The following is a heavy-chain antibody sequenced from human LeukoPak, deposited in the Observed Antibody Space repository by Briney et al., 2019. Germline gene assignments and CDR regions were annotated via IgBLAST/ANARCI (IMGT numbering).Heavy chain of an antibody. Sequence: GESLQISCKGSGYSFTRHWISWVRQMPGKGLEWMGRIDPSDSYTNYNPSFQGHVTISVDTSISTAYLHWRNLQASDTAMYYCARHSLCGGDCYFDFWGPATLVTVSS. J-gene: IGHJ4*02. CDR2: IDPSDSYT. V-gene: IGHV5-10-1*01. D-gene: IGHD2-21*02. CDR1: GYSFTRHW. CDR3: ARHSLCGGDCYFDF.